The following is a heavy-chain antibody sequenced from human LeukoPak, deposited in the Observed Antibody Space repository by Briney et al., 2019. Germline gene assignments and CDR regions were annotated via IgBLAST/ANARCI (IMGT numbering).Heavy chain of an antibody. V-gene: IGHV3-7*01. J-gene: IGHJ4*02. CDR3: ARDYYDSSGTYYFDY. D-gene: IGHD3-22*01. Sequence: GGSLRLSCAASGFTFSSYWMSWVRQAPGKGLEWVANIKQDGSEKYYVDSVKGRFTISRDNAKNSLYLQMTSLRAEDTAVYYCARDYYDSSGTYYFDYWGQGTLVTVSS. CDR2: IKQDGSEK. CDR1: GFTFSSYW.